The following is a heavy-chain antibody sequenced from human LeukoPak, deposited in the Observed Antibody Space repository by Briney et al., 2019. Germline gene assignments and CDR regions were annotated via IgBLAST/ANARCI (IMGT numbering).Heavy chain of an antibody. V-gene: IGHV3-30*02. CDR3: AKESAYYDSSGYHPYFDY. D-gene: IGHD3-22*01. CDR1: GFSFSSYG. Sequence: PGGSLRLSCAASGFSFSSYGMHWVRQAPGKGLEWVAFIRYDGSNKYNADSVKGRFAISRDNSKNTVYLQMNSLRAEDTAVYHCAKESAYYDSSGYHPYFDYWGQGTLVTVSS. CDR2: IRYDGSNK. J-gene: IGHJ4*02.